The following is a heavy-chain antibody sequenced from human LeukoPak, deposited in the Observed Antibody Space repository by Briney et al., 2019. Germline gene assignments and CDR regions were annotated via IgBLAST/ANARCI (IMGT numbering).Heavy chain of an antibody. CDR2: IRSSGDDT. CDR3: AKVRPPPGSGWYGGDDY. Sequence: GGSLRLSCAASGFTFSNYAMSWVRQAPGKGLEWVSSIRSSGDDTSSADSVKGRFTIFGDNSKSTLYLQMNSLRAEDTAIYYCAKVRPPPGSGWYGGDDYWGQGTLVTVSP. V-gene: IGHV3-23*01. J-gene: IGHJ4*02. D-gene: IGHD6-19*01. CDR1: GFTFSNYA.